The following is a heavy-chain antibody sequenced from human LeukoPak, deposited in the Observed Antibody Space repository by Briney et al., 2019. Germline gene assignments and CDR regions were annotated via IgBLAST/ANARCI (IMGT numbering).Heavy chain of an antibody. CDR3: AKEFNRGLPDY. CDR1: GFTFSTYG. D-gene: IGHD2-21*01. Sequence: PGGSLRLSCAASGFTFSTYGMHWARQAPGKGLEWVAVISYDGSNEYYADSVKGRFTISRDNSKNTLYLQMSSLRAEDTAVYYCAKEFNRGLPDYWGQGTLVTVSS. V-gene: IGHV3-30*18. CDR2: ISYDGSNE. J-gene: IGHJ4*02.